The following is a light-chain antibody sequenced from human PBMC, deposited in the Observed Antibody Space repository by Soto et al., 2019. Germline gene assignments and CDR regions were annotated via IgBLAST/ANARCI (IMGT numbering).Light chain of an antibody. Sequence: DIQMTQAQSSLSAAVGDRVTITCRASQRISNYLNWHQHKAGEAPKLLIYAASRLQSGVPSRFSGSGSGTDFTRPISSLQPADFATYYCQQSYATPYTFCLGIKL. CDR3: QQSYATPYT. CDR1: QRISNY. CDR2: AAS. V-gene: IGKV1-39*01. J-gene: IGKJ2*01.